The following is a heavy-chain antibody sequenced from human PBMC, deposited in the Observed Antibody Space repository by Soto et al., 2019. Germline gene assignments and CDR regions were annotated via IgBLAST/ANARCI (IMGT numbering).Heavy chain of an antibody. CDR1: GGSISSGGYY. V-gene: IGHV4-31*03. J-gene: IGHJ6*02. D-gene: IGHD2-21*02. CDR2: IYYSGST. Sequence: QVQLQESGPGLVKPSQTLSLTCTVSGGSISSGGYYWTWIRQHPGKGLEWIGYIYYSGSTYYNPSHKSRVTISVDTSKNHCSLKLSSVTAADTAVYYCARVCGGDCHYGMDVWGQGTTVTVSS. CDR3: ARVCGGDCHYGMDV.